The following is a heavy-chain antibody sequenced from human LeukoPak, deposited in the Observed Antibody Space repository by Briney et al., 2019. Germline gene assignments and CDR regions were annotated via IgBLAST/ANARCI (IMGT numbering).Heavy chain of an antibody. V-gene: IGHV3-30*18. CDR2: ISYDGSNK. Sequence: GRSLRLSCAAYGFTISSYGMQWVRQARGKGLGWVAVISYDGSNKYYADSVKGRFTISRDNSKNTLYLQMNSLRAEDTAVYYCAKVMAYCSSTSCPGMDVWGKGTTVTVSS. D-gene: IGHD2-2*01. CDR1: GFTISSYG. CDR3: AKVMAYCSSTSCPGMDV. J-gene: IGHJ6*04.